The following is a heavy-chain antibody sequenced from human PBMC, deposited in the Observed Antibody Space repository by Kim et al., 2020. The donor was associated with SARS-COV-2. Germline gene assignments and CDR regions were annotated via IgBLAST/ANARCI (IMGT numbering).Heavy chain of an antibody. V-gene: IGHV3-53*04. CDR2: IYSGGST. D-gene: IGHD3-10*01. CDR1: GFTVSSNY. J-gene: IGHJ6*03. Sequence: GGSLRLSCAASGFTVSSNYMSWVRQAPGKGLEWVSVIYSGGSTYYADSVKGRFTISRHNSKNTLYLQMNSLRAEDTAVYYCATSTLWPGVAFYYYYMDVWGKGTTVTVSS. CDR3: ATSTLWPGVAFYYYYMDV.